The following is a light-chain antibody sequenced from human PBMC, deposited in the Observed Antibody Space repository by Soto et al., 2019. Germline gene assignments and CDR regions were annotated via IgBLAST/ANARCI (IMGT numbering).Light chain of an antibody. V-gene: IGLV2-14*01. CDR3: TSYTRDTAIG. J-gene: IGLJ1*01. CDR1: SSDVGTYNY. Sequence: QSVLTQPASVSGSPGQSITISCTGTSSDVGTYNYVSWYQHHPGKAPKLIIYEVSNRPSGVSNRFSGSKSGSTASLTISGLKAEDEADYPCTSYTRDTAIGFGTGSNVTAL. CDR2: EVS.